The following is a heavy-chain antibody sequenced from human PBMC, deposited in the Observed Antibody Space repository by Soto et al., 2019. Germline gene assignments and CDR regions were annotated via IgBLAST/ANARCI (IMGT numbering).Heavy chain of an antibody. CDR2: IWYDGSNK. CDR1: GFTFSSYG. D-gene: IGHD2-2*01. J-gene: IGHJ4*02. Sequence: ALRLSCAASGFTFSSYGMHWVRQAPGKGLEWVAVIWYDGSNKYYADSVKGRFTISRDNSKNTLYLQMNSLRAEDTAVYYRARQSEDIVVVPAALDYWGQGTLVTVSS. V-gene: IGHV3-33*01. CDR3: ARQSEDIVVVPAALDY.